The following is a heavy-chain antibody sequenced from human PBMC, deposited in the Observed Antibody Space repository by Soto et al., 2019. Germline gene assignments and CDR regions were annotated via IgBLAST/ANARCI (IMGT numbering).Heavy chain of an antibody. CDR3: ARDAETGTTATYNWFDP. CDR2: ISYDGSNK. V-gene: IGHV3-30-3*01. D-gene: IGHD1-7*01. CDR1: GFTFSSYA. J-gene: IGHJ5*02. Sequence: QVQLVESGGGVVQPGRSLRLSCAASGFTFSSYAMHWVRQAPGKGLEWVAVISYDGSNKYYADSVKGRFTISRDNSKNTLYLQMNSLRAEDTAVYYCARDAETGTTATYNWFDPWGQGTLVTVSS.